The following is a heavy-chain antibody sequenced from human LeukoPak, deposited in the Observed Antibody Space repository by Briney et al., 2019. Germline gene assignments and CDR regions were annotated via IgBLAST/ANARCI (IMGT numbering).Heavy chain of an antibody. CDR2: IWYDGSNK. Sequence: PGGSLRLSCAASGFTFSSYGMHWVRQAPGKGLERVAVIWYDGSNKYYADSVKGRFTISRDNSKNTLYLQMNSLRAEDTAVYYCARSLTYYYGMDVWGKGTTVTVSS. J-gene: IGHJ6*04. CDR3: ARSLTYYYGMDV. CDR1: GFTFSSYG. V-gene: IGHV3-33*01.